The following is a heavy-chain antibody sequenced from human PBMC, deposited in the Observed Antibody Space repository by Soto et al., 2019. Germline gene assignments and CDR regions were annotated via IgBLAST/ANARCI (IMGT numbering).Heavy chain of an antibody. Sequence: DVQLVETGGGLIQPGGSLRLSCAASGFIVSSSYMSWVRQAPGKGLEWVSVIYSDGRTYYADSVKGRFTISRDNSKNTLYLQMNGRSAEDTAVYYCARCSGWYGQCYFDCWGQGTLVTVSS. CDR1: GFIVSSSY. CDR3: ARCSGWYGQCYFDC. CDR2: IYSDGRT. V-gene: IGHV3-53*02. D-gene: IGHD6-13*01. J-gene: IGHJ4*02.